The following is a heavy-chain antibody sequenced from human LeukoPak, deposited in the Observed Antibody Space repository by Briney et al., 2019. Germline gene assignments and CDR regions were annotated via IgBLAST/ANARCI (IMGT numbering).Heavy chain of an antibody. CDR3: AKETITIFDYYYYGMDV. Sequence: GGSLRLSCAASGFTFSSYAMSWVRQAPGKGLEWVSAISGSGGSTYYADSVKGRFTISRDNSKNALYLQMNSLRAEDTAVYYCAKETITIFDYYYYGMDVWGQGTTVTVSS. J-gene: IGHJ6*02. CDR1: GFTFSSYA. CDR2: ISGSGGST. V-gene: IGHV3-23*01. D-gene: IGHD3-3*01.